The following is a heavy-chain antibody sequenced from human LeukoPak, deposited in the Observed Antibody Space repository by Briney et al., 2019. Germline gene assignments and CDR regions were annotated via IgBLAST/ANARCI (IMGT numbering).Heavy chain of an antibody. Sequence: ASVKVSCKASGNSFTGYYIHWVRQAPGQGLEWMGWINPDTGDTDYAQRFEGWVTMTRDTSISTVYLEVNRLKYDDTGVYLCARIGYCNGTDCHDAFDIWGQGTMVAVSS. CDR2: INPDTGDT. V-gene: IGHV1-2*04. D-gene: IGHD2-15*01. CDR1: GNSFTGYY. J-gene: IGHJ3*02. CDR3: ARIGYCNGTDCHDAFDI.